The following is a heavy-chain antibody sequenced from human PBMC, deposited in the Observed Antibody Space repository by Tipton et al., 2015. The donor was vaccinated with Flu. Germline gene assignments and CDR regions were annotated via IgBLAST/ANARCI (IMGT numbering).Heavy chain of an antibody. D-gene: IGHD2-15*01. CDR2: IRGNGGST. J-gene: IGHJ4*02. CDR3: ARYMRVGCTGGSCFPIDY. Sequence: SLRLSCAASGFMFSNYAMNWVRQAPGKGLEWVAGIRGNGGSTNYAGSVQGRFTISRDNAKNSLYLQMNSLRAEDTAVYYCARYMRVGCTGGSCFPIDYWGQGNLVTVTS. CDR1: GFMFSNYA. V-gene: IGHV3-21*06.